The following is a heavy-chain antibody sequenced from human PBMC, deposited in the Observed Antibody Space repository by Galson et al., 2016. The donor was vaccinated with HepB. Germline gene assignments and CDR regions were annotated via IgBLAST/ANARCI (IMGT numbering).Heavy chain of an antibody. CDR3: AKDRYWNRDFDY. J-gene: IGHJ4*02. CDR2: INGAGGST. CDR1: GFTFSTYT. Sequence: SLRLSCAASGFTFSTYTMSWVRQAPGKGLEWVSGINGAGGSTYYADSVKGRFTISRDNSNNTLYLQMSSLKVEDTAMHYCAKDRYWNRDFDYWGQGTLVTVSS. D-gene: IGHD1-1*01. V-gene: IGHV3-23*01.